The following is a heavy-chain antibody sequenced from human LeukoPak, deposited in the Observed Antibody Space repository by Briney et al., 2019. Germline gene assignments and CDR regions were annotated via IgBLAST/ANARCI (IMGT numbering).Heavy chain of an antibody. CDR2: TYYRSRWHN. CDR1: GDSFSSNSAA. J-gene: IGHJ6*02. V-gene: IGHV6-1*01. Sequence: SQTLSLTCGISGDSFSSNSAAWSWIRQSPSRGLEWLGRTYYRSRWHNDYAVSVKSRIIINPDTSKNQFSLHLNSVTPEDTAVYYCARNYHGMDVWGQGTTVIVSS. CDR3: ARNYHGMDV.